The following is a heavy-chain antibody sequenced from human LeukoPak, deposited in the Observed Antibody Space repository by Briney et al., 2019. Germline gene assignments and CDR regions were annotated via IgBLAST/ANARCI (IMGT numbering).Heavy chain of an antibody. CDR2: INWNGGST. D-gene: IGHD2-21*01. CDR3: ASDIPVVIGRAHWFDS. Sequence: PGGSLRLSCAASGFNFDDYGMTWVRQAPGKGLEWVSGINWNGGSTSYAGSVKGRFSISRDNAKNSLYLQMNRLRAEDTAFYYCASDIPVVIGRAHWFDSWGQGTLVTVSS. J-gene: IGHJ5*01. V-gene: IGHV3-20*04. CDR1: GFNFDDYG.